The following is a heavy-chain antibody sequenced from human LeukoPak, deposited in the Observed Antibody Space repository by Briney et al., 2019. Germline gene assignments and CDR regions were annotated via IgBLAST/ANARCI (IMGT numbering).Heavy chain of an antibody. Sequence: SSETLSLTCTVSGGSISSSSYYWGWIRQPPGKGLEWIGSIYYSGSTYYNPSLKSRVTISVDTSKNQFSLKLTSVTAADTAVYYCARVSPEWFGELLRGPIDYWGQGTLVTVSS. D-gene: IGHD3-10*01. J-gene: IGHJ4*02. CDR1: GGSISSSSYY. V-gene: IGHV4-39*07. CDR2: IYYSGST. CDR3: ARVSPEWFGELLRGPIDY.